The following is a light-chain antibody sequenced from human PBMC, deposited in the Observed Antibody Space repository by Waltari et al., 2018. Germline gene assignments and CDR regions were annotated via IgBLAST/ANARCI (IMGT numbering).Light chain of an antibody. J-gene: IGKJ1*01. Sequence: AIRITQSPSSLSASTGDRVTITCRASQGISSYLAWYQQKPGKAPKVLIYAASTLQSGVPSRFSGSGSGTDFTLTISCLQSEDFATYYCLQYNIYPWTFGQGTKVEIK. CDR2: AAS. V-gene: IGKV1-8*01. CDR3: LQYNIYPWT. CDR1: QGISSY.